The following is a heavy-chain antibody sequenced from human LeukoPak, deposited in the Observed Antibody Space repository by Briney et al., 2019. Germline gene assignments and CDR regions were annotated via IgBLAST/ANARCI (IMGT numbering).Heavy chain of an antibody. CDR3: AKLVLVATMTDDAFDI. V-gene: IGHV3-30*18. D-gene: IGHD5-12*01. CDR1: GFTFSSYG. CDR2: ISYDGSNK. J-gene: IGHJ3*02. Sequence: GGSLRLSCAASGFTFSSYGMHWVRQAPGKGLEWVAVISYDGSNKYYADSVKGRFTISRDNSKNTLYLQMNSLRAEDTAVYYCAKLVLVATMTDDAFDIWGQGTMDTVSS.